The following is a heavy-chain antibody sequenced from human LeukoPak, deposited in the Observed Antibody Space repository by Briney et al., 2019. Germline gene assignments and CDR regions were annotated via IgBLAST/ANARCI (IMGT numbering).Heavy chain of an antibody. V-gene: IGHV3-7*01. CDR3: ARVFSSGYSDY. CDR2: INQDGSQK. CDR1: GFTFSNYA. Sequence: PGGSLRLSCAASGFTFSNYAMSWVRQAPGKGLEWVANINQDGSQKYHVDSVKGRFTISRDNAKNSLHLQMNSLRAEDTAVYYCARVFSSGYSDYWGQGTLVTVSS. J-gene: IGHJ4*02. D-gene: IGHD3-22*01.